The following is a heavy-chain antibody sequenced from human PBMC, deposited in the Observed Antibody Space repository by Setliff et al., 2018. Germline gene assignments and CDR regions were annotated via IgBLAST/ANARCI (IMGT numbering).Heavy chain of an antibody. J-gene: IGHJ6*03. V-gene: IGHV7-4-1*02. CDR2: INTSTGNP. Sequence: ASVKVSCKASGYTFTNYAMSWMRQAPGQGLEWMGWINTSTGNPSYAQGFTGRFVFSLDTSVSTAYLQISSLKSEDSAVYYCARASRFGTIRYRGDYYMDVWGKGTTVTVSS. CDR3: ARASRFGTIRYRGDYYMDV. CDR1: GYTFTNYA. D-gene: IGHD5-12*01.